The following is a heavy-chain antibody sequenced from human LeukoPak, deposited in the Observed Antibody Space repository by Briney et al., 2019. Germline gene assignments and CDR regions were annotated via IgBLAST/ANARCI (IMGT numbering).Heavy chain of an antibody. Sequence: SETLSLTCAVYGGSFSGYYWSWIRQPPGNGLEWIGEINHSGIANNHPSLKTRSTISRKTSKNQFSLNLSSVTPPTTPVYYCARAGFGLAPHRGTPFDYWGQGTLVTVSS. CDR2: INHSGIA. J-gene: IGHJ4*02. CDR3: ARAGFGLAPHRGTPFDY. CDR1: GGSFSGYY. V-gene: IGHV4-34*04. D-gene: IGHD3-10*01.